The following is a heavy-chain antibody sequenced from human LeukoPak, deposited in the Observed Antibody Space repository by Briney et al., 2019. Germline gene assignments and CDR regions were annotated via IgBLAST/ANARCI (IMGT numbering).Heavy chain of an antibody. CDR1: GYTFTGYY. D-gene: IGHD6-19*01. V-gene: IGHV1-2*02. CDR3: ARGAVPGEIFFDY. J-gene: IGHJ4*02. Sequence: ASVKVSCKASGYTFTGYYMHWVRQAPGQGLEWMGWINPNTGGTHYAQKFQGRVTMTRDTSISTAYMELSSLRSDDTAVFYCARGAVPGEIFFDYWGQGTLVTVSS. CDR2: INPNTGGT.